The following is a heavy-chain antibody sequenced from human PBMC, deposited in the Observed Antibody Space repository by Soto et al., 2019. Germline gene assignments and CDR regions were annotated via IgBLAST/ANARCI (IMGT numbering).Heavy chain of an antibody. D-gene: IGHD3-22*01. CDR1: GGTFSSYA. J-gene: IGHJ5*02. V-gene: IGHV1-69*13. CDR3: ARDLYYYYSSGYYYGYNWFDP. Sequence: SVKVSCKASGGTFSSYAISWVRQAPGQGLEWMGGIIPIFGTANYAQKFQGRVTITADESTSTAYMELSSLRSEDTAVYYCARDLYYYYSSGYYYGYNWFDPWGQGTLVTVSS. CDR2: IIPIFGTA.